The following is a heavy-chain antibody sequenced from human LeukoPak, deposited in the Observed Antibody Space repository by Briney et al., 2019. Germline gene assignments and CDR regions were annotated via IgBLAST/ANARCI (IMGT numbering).Heavy chain of an antibody. D-gene: IGHD3-10*01. J-gene: IGHJ4*02. CDR3: ARGCGSGSYYFAS. CDR1: GYSISSGYY. V-gene: IGHV4-38-2*01. CDR2: IYHFGTT. Sequence: SETLSLTCAVSGYSISSGYYWGWIRQPPGTGLEWIGSIYHFGTTYYNPSLKSRLTISIDTSKNHFSLQLTSVTAADTAVYYCARGCGSGSYYFASWGQGTLVTVSS.